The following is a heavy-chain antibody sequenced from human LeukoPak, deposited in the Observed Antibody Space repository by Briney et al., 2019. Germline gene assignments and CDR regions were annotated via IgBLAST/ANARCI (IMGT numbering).Heavy chain of an antibody. D-gene: IGHD2-15*01. CDR2: IHYSGST. CDR3: ARTTEGYCRGRSCYSYYYMDV. J-gene: IGHJ6*03. Sequence: PSETLSLTCTVSGGSISSYYWSWIRQPPGKGLEWIGYIHYSGSTNYNPSLKSRVTISEDTSKNQFSLKLSSVTAADTAVYYCARTTEGYCRGRSCYSYYYMDVWGKGTTVTVSS. CDR1: GGSISSYY. V-gene: IGHV4-59*01.